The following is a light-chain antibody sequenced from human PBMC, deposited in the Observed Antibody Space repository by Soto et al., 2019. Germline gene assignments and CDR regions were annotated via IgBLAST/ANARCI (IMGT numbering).Light chain of an antibody. J-gene: IGKJ2*01. CDR2: DAS. Sequence: DIQMTQSPSSLSASVGDRVTITCQASQDISNYLNWYQQKPGKAPKLLIYDASNLETGVPSRFSGSGSGTDFTLTIINLQPEDVATYYCQQYDSRPNTFGQGTKVDIK. V-gene: IGKV1-33*01. CDR3: QQYDSRPNT. CDR1: QDISNY.